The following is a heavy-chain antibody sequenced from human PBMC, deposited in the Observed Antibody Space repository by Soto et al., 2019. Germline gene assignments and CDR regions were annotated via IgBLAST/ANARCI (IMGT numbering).Heavy chain of an antibody. CDR2: FIPIFGIT. J-gene: IGHJ6*02. Sequence: QVQLLQSGAEVRKPGSSVKVSCKASGGTLGSYAITWVRQAPGQGFEWMGGFIPIFGITNYAQRFEDRLNNSADETPNPGYKELSKLKKGHTGVEYCGPPPAATIRGRPGMDVWGQGTTITVSS. V-gene: IGHV1-69*01. D-gene: IGHD6-6*01. CDR1: GGTLGSYA. CDR3: GPPPAATIRGRPGMDV.